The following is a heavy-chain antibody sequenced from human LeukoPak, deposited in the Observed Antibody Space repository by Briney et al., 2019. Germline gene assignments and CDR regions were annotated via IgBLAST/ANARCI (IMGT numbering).Heavy chain of an antibody. Sequence: SETLSLTCTVSGGSISGYYWSWIRQPPGKGLEWIGYIYYSGSTNYNPSLKSRVTISVDTSKNQLSLKLTSVTATDTAMYYCARYMVRGVIRFDIWGQGTMVTVSS. CDR3: ARYMVRGVIRFDI. D-gene: IGHD3-10*01. CDR1: GGSISGYY. V-gene: IGHV4-59*01. CDR2: IYYSGST. J-gene: IGHJ3*02.